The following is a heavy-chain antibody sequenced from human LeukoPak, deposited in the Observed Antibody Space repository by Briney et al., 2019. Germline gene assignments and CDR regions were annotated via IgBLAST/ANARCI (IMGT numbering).Heavy chain of an antibody. CDR2: IYHSGST. Sequence: PSETLSLTCTVSGYSISSGYYWGWIRQPPGKGLEWIGSIYHSGSTYYNPSLKSRVTISVDTSKNQFSLKLSSVTAADTAVYYCARLRGNYFPDYWGQGTLVTVSS. CDR3: ARLRGNYFPDY. D-gene: IGHD4-11*01. V-gene: IGHV4-38-2*02. J-gene: IGHJ4*02. CDR1: GYSISSGYY.